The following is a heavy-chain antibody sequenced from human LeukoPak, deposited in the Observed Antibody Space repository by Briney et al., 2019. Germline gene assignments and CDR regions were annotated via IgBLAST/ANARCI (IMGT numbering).Heavy chain of an antibody. D-gene: IGHD3-3*01. Sequence: PGGSLRLSCAASGFTFSSYWMHWVRQAPGKGLVWVSRINSDGSSTSYADSVKGRFTISRDNAKNTLYLQVNSLRAEDTAVYYCASHTMTSLRYFPLWGRGTLVTVSS. CDR1: GFTFSSYW. CDR2: INSDGSST. V-gene: IGHV3-74*01. J-gene: IGHJ2*01. CDR3: ASHTMTSLRYFPL.